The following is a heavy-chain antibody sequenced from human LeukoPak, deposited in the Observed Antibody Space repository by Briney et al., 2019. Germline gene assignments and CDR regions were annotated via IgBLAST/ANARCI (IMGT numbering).Heavy chain of an antibody. CDR3: AKPHGVGY. Sequence: VGSLTLSCTTSGFTFSNLAMSWVGQAPGKGLGWVSIISGSGADTFYTDSVKGRFTISRDNSKNTLYLQMNSLRAEDTAVYYCAKPHGVGYLGQGTLVTVSS. J-gene: IGHJ4*02. CDR2: ISGSGADT. CDR1: GFTFSNLA. V-gene: IGHV3-23*01. D-gene: IGHD4-17*01.